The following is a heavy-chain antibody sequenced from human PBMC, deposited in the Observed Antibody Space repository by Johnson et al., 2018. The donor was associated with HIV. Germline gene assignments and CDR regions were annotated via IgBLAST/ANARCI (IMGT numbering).Heavy chain of an antibody. CDR1: GFTFSDYY. CDR2: ISSSGSTI. Sequence: VQLVESGGGLVKPGGSLRLSCAASGFTFSDYYMSWIRQAPGKGLEWVSYISSSGSTIYYADSVKGRFTLSRDNAKNSLYLQMNSLRVEDTAVYYCARRIRDIVVVPAADDAFDIWGQGTMVTVSS. CDR3: ARRIRDIVVVPAADDAFDI. J-gene: IGHJ3*02. D-gene: IGHD2-2*01. V-gene: IGHV3-11*04.